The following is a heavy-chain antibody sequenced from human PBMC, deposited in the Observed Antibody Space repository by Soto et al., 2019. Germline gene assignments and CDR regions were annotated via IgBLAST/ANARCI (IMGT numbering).Heavy chain of an antibody. J-gene: IGHJ4*02. Sequence: GASVKVSCKASGYTFTSYDINWVRQATGQGLEWMGWMNPNSGNTGYAQKFQGRVTMTRNTSISTAYMELSSLRSEDTAVYYCATGRPRVGVPYFDYWGQGTLVTVSS. V-gene: IGHV1-8*01. CDR3: ATGRPRVGVPYFDY. CDR2: MNPNSGNT. D-gene: IGHD1-26*01. CDR1: GYTFTSYD.